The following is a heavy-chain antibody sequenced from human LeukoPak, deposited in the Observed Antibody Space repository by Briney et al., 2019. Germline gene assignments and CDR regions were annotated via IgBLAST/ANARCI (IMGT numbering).Heavy chain of an antibody. D-gene: IGHD4-17*01. CDR3: VRHDGYYYYYMDV. J-gene: IGHJ6*03. Sequence: PSETLSLTCTAGSISSRSYYWGWIRQTPGKGLEWIGSIYDSGSTYYNPSLKSRLTISVDRSKTQFSLKLTPMTATDTDDYSCVRHDGYYYYYMDVWGKGTTVTVSS. CDR2: IYDSGST. CDR1: GSISSRSYY. V-gene: IGHV4-39*01.